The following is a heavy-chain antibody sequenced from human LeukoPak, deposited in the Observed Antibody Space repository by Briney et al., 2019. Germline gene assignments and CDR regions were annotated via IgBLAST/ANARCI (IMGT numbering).Heavy chain of an antibody. CDR3: ARERYYYDSNGYPTYFDY. V-gene: IGHV4-59*01. Sequence: SETLSLTCTVSGDSISSYYWSWIRRPPGKELEWIGYIYYSGSTNYNPSLKSRVTISIDTSKNQFSLNLISVTAADTAVYYCARERYYYDSNGYPTYFDYWGQGTLVTVSS. J-gene: IGHJ4*02. CDR1: GDSISSYY. CDR2: IYYSGST. D-gene: IGHD3-22*01.